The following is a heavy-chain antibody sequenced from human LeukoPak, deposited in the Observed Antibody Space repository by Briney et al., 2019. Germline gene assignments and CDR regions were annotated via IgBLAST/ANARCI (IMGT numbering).Heavy chain of an antibody. CDR2: IYYSGST. CDR1: GGSISSGDYY. J-gene: IGHJ4*02. V-gene: IGHV4-30-4*01. CDR3: ARDPGATTYSYGCFDY. D-gene: IGHD5-18*01. Sequence: SETLSLTCTVSGGSISSGDYYWSWIRQPPGKGLEWIGYIYYSGSTYYNPSLKSRVTISVDTSKNQFSLKPSSVTAADTAVYYCARDPGATTYSYGCFDYWGQGTLVTVSS.